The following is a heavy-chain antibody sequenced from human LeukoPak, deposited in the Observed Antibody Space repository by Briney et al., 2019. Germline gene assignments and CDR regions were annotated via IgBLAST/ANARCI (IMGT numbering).Heavy chain of an antibody. CDR1: GGSISSYY. V-gene: IGHV4-59*01. J-gene: IGHJ4*02. CDR3: ARGTGYSSLVFGY. Sequence: SETLSLTCTVSGGSISSYYWSWIRQPPGKGLEWIGYIYYSGSTNYNPSLKSRVTISVDTSKNQFSLKLSSVTAADTAVYYCARGTGYSSLVFGYWGQGTLVTVSS. CDR2: IYYSGST. D-gene: IGHD6-13*01.